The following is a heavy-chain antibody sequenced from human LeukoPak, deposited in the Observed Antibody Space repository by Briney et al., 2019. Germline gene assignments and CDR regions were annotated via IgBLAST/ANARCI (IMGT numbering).Heavy chain of an antibody. J-gene: IGHJ4*02. CDR1: GGSISSYY. D-gene: IGHD3-22*01. V-gene: IGHV4-59*01. CDR2: IYYSGST. CDR3: ARDGPRGYYDSSGYPL. Sequence: SETLSLTCTVSGGSISSYYWSWIRQPPGKGLEWIGYIYYSGSTNYNPSLKSRVTISVDTSKNQFSLELSSVTAADTAVYYCARDGPRGYYDSSGYPLWGQGTLVTVSS.